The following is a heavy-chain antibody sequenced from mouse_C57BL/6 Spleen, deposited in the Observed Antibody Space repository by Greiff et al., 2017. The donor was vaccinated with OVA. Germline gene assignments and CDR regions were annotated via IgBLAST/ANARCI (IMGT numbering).Heavy chain of an antibody. CDR3: ARAYDSNSMDY. CDR2: FNPNNGGT. V-gene: IGHV1-26*01. Sequence: VQLQQSGPELVKPGASVKISCKASGYTFTDYSMHWVKQSHGKSLEWIGDFNPNNGGTNYNQKFKCKATLTVDKSSSTAYIELRSLTSENSAVYYCARAYDSNSMDYWGQGTSVTVSS. J-gene: IGHJ4*01. D-gene: IGHD2-5*01. CDR1: GYTFTDYS.